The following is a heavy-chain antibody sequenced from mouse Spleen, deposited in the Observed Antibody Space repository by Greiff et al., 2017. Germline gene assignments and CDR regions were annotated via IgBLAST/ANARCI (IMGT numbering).Heavy chain of an antibody. CDR3: AIYGSSFYAMDY. CDR2: IHPNSSST. CDR1: GYTFTSYW. Sequence: QVQLQQPGAELVKPGASVKLSCKASGYTFTSYWMHWVKQRPGQGLEWIGMIHPNSSSTNYNEKFKSKATLTVDKSSSTAYMQLSSLTSEDSAVYYCAIYGSSFYAMDYWGQGTSVTVSS. V-gene: IGHV1-64*01. J-gene: IGHJ4*01. D-gene: IGHD1-1*01.